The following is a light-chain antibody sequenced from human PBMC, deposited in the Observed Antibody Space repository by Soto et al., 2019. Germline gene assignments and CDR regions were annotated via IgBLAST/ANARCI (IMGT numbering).Light chain of an antibody. CDR3: MQALDIPVT. J-gene: IGKJ4*01. CDR2: LGS. V-gene: IGKV2-28*01. Sequence: VMTKTPLSLPVTPGEPASISCRSSQSLLHSNGYNYLDWYLQKPGQSPQLLIYLGSNRASGVPDRFSGSGSGTDFTLKISRVEAEDVGVYYCMQALDIPVTFGGGTKVDIK. CDR1: QSLLHSNGYNY.